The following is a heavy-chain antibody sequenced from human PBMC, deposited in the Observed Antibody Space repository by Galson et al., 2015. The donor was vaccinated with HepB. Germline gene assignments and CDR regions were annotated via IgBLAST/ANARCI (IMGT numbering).Heavy chain of an antibody. Sequence: SLRLSCAASGFTFSSYWMHWVRQAPGKGPVWVSRISSDGSSISYADSVKGRFTTSRDNTKNTLYLQMYSLRAEDTAVYYCAKLIHFPGIGVDSWGQGTLVTVSS. V-gene: IGHV3-74*01. CDR1: GFTFSSYW. CDR2: ISSDGSSI. D-gene: IGHD2-8*01. J-gene: IGHJ4*02. CDR3: AKLIHFPGIGVDS.